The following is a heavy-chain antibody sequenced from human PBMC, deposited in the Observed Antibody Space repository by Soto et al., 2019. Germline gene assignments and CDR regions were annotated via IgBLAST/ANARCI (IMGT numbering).Heavy chain of an antibody. CDR3: AKTGGWNWFDP. V-gene: IGHV1-18*01. J-gene: IGHJ5*02. CDR2: ISPYTGDT. CDR1: GYTFTDCG. Sequence: QVQLVQSGAEVKKPGASVKVSCKASGYTFTDCGISWVRQAPGQGLEWMGWISPYTGDTKYPQRLQGRVTVTADTSTSTAYMELRSLKSDDTAVYYCAKTGGWNWFDPWGQGTLVSVSS. D-gene: IGHD6-19*01.